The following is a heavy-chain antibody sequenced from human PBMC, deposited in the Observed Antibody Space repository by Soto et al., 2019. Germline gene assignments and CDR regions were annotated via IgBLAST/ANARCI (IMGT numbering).Heavy chain of an antibody. Sequence: SETLSLTCVFSVGAISIRHSWNCVRQPPGKGLEWIGEIYYSGSSNHNPSLKSRVTMSIDVSKNQFSLQLSSVIAADTAVYFCGRAVALHGIFYFDSWGRGTLVTVSS. CDR1: VGAISIRHS. CDR3: GRAVALHGIFYFDS. J-gene: IGHJ4*02. CDR2: IYYSGSS. V-gene: IGHV4-4*02. D-gene: IGHD1-1*01.